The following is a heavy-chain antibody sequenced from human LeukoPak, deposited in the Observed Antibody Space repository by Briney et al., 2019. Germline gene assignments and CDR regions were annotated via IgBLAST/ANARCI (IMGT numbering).Heavy chain of an antibody. D-gene: IGHD5-12*01. CDR2: ISSSSSYI. Sequence: PGGSLRLSCAASGFTFSSYSMNWVRQAPGKGLEWVSSISSSSSYIYYADSVKGRFTISRDNAKNSLYLQMTSLRAEDTAVYYCARFGGYDYYFDYWGQGTLVTVSS. J-gene: IGHJ4*02. V-gene: IGHV3-21*01. CDR1: GFTFSSYS. CDR3: ARFGGYDYYFDY.